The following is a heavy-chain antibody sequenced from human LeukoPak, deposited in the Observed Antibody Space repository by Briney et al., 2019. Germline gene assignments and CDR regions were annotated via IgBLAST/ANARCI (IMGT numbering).Heavy chain of an antibody. V-gene: IGHV4-59*01. D-gene: IGHD3-9*01. CDR2: IYHSGST. CDR3: ARNAERGYDILTGYYSNYYYYYMDV. CDR1: GGSISSYY. Sequence: SETLSLTCTVSGGSISSYYWSWIRQPPGKGLEWIGYIYHSGSTNHNPSLKSRVTISVDTSKNQFSLKLSSVTAADTAVYYCARNAERGYDILTGYYSNYYYYYMDVWGKGTTVTVSS. J-gene: IGHJ6*03.